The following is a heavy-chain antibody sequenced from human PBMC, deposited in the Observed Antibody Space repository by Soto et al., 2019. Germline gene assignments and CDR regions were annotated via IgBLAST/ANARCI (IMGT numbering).Heavy chain of an antibody. J-gene: IGHJ5*02. CDR3: AKDTYYDFWNHLGAFDP. Sequence: ASVKVSCKASGYTFTSYAMHWVRQAPGQRLEWMGWINAGNGNTYYADSVKGRFTISRDNSKNTLYLQMNSLRAEDTAVYYCAKDTYYDFWNHLGAFDPWGQGTLVTVSS. D-gene: IGHD3-3*01. V-gene: IGHV1-3*01. CDR1: GYTFTSYA. CDR2: INAGNGNT.